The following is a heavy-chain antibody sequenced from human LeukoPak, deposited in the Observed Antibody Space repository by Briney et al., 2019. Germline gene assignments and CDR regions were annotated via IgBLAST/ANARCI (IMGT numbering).Heavy chain of an antibody. CDR2: ISYDGSNK. V-gene: IGHV3-30*01. Sequence: PGGSLRLSCAASGFTFSSYAMHWVRQAPGKGLEWGAVISYDGSNKYYADSVKGRFTISRDNSKNTLYLQMNSLRAEDTAVYYCARSGDYYDSSGSQRAFDIWGQGTMVTVSS. CDR3: ARSGDYYDSSGSQRAFDI. J-gene: IGHJ3*02. CDR1: GFTFSSYA. D-gene: IGHD3-22*01.